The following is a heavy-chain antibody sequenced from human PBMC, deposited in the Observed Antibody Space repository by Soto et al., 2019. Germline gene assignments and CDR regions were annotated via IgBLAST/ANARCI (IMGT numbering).Heavy chain of an antibody. CDR3: ARQISNFRYYSYAMDV. J-gene: IGHJ6*02. D-gene: IGHD4-4*01. V-gene: IGHV5-51*01. Sequence: PGASLTISCKGSGYTFTEYWRGWVRQLPGKGLEWMGIIYPGDSDTRYSPSFQGHVTITVDKSTSTAYLQGNTLKASATAMYYCARQISNFRYYSYAMDVWGQGTTVTVSS. CDR1: GYTFTEYW. CDR2: IYPGDSDT.